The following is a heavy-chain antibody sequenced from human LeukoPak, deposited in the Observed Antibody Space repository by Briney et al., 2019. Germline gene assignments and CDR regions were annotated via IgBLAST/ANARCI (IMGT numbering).Heavy chain of an antibody. CDR3: ARVPSGRSFDY. D-gene: IGHD1-26*01. CDR2: IYHRGST. CDR1: GGSISSSNW. V-gene: IGHV4-4*02. J-gene: IGHJ4*02. Sequence: SGTLSLTCAVSGGSISSSNWCSLVRQTPGKGLEWIGEIYHRGSTNYNPSLKSRATISVDKSKNQFSLKLSSVTAADTAVYSCARVPSGRSFDYWGQGTLVTVSS.